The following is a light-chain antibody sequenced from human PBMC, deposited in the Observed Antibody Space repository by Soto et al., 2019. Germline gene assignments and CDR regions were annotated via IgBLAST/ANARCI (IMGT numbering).Light chain of an antibody. J-gene: IGLJ1*01. CDR1: SSDVGNYNY. Sequence: QSALTQPPSASGSPGQSVTISCTGASSDVGNYNYVSWYQQHPGKAPKLMIYTVSKRPSGVPDRFSGSKSGTTASLTFSGLPAEDEADYYCGSYAGGNNSLFGSAPTATVL. CDR2: TVS. CDR3: GSYAGGNNSL. V-gene: IGLV2-8*01.